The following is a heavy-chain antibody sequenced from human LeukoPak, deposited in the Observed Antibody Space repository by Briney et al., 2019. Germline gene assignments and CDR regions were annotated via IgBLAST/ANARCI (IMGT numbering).Heavy chain of an antibody. CDR3: ARDRGGGFDY. CDR1: GGTFSSYA. V-gene: IGHV1-69*04. D-gene: IGHD3-16*01. J-gene: IGHJ4*02. Sequence: ASVKVSCKASGGTFSSYAISWVRQAPGQGLEWMGRIIPIFGIANYAQKFQGRVTITADKSTSTAYMELSSLRSEDTAVYYCARDRGGGFDYWGQGTLVTVSS. CDR2: IIPIFGIA.